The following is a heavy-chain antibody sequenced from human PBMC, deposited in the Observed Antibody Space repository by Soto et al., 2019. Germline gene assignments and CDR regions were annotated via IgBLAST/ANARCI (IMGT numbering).Heavy chain of an antibody. CDR1: GFTFSSYA. Sequence: QVQLVESGGGVVQPGRSRRLSCAASGFTFSSYAMHWVRHAPGKGLEWVAGISFDGSNKYYVDSVKGRLTISRDNSKNTLYLQMNSLRAEDTAVYYCARAMVTTDPAYWGQGTLVTVSS. CDR2: ISFDGSNK. D-gene: IGHD4-17*01. V-gene: IGHV3-30-3*01. CDR3: ARAMVTTDPAY. J-gene: IGHJ4*02.